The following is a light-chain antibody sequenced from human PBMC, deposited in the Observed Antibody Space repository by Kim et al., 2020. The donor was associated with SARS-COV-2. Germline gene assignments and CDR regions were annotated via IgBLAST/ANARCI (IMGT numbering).Light chain of an antibody. CDR1: SGHSSYA. V-gene: IGLV4-69*01. J-gene: IGLJ3*02. CDR3: QTCGTGIQV. CDR2: LNSDGSH. Sequence: ASVKLTCTRSSGHSSYAIAWHQQQPEKGPRYLMKLNSDGSHSKGDGIPDRFSGSSSGAERYLTISSLQSEDEADYYCQTCGTGIQVFGGGTQLTVL.